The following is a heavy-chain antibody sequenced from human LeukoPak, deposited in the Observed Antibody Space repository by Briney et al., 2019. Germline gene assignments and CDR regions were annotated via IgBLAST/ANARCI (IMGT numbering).Heavy chain of an antibody. CDR2: MNPNSGGT. J-gene: IGHJ6*03. Sequence: GASVKVSCKASGYTFTSYDINWVRQATGQGLEWMGWMNPNSGGTNYAQKFQGRVTMTRDTSISTAYMELSRLRSDDTAVYYCARDTYYYDSSGYSKANYYYYMDVWGKGTTVTISS. CDR1: GYTFTSYD. CDR3: ARDTYYYDSSGYSKANYYYYMDV. D-gene: IGHD3-22*01. V-gene: IGHV1-2*02.